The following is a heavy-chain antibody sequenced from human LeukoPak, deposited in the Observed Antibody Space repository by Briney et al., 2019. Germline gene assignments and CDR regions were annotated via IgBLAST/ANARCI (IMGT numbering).Heavy chain of an antibody. CDR3: ARVPSGYYAILTGYYIDY. D-gene: IGHD3-9*01. V-gene: IGHV1-18*01. CDR1: GYTFTSYG. Sequence: ASVKVSCKASGYTFTSYGISWVRQAPGQGLEWMGWISAYNGNTNYAQKLQGRVTMTTDTSTSTAYMELRSLRSDDTAVYYCARVPSGYYAILTGYYIDYWGQGTLVTVSS. J-gene: IGHJ4*02. CDR2: ISAYNGNT.